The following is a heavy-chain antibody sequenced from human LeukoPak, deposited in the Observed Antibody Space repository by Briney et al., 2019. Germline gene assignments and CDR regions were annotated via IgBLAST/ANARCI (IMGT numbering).Heavy chain of an antibody. CDR2: IYHSGST. Sequence: PSETLSLTGAVSGYSISSGYYWGWIRQPPGKGLEWIGSIYHSGSTYYNPSLKSRVTISVDTSKNQFSLKLSSVTAADTAVYYCARGRLVATIPFDYWGQGTLVTVSS. V-gene: IGHV4-38-2*01. CDR1: GYSISSGYY. D-gene: IGHD5-12*01. J-gene: IGHJ4*02. CDR3: ARGRLVATIPFDY.